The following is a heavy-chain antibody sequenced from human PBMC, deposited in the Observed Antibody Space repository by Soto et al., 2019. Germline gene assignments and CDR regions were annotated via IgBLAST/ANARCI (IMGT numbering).Heavy chain of an antibody. CDR3: ARDRYYYDSSGYYYVEYFQH. V-gene: IGHV1-69*13. CDR1: GGTFSSYA. D-gene: IGHD3-22*01. Sequence: ASVKVSCKASGGTFSSYAISWVRQAPGQGLEWMGGIIPIFGTANYAQKFQGRVTITADESTSTAYMELRSLRSDDTAVYYCARDRYYYDSSGYYYVEYFQHWGQGTLVTVSS. J-gene: IGHJ1*01. CDR2: IIPIFGTA.